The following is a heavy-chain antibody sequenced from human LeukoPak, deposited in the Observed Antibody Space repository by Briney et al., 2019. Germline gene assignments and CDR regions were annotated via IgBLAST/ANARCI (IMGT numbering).Heavy chain of an antibody. CDR2: ISWNSGSI. Sequence: GGSLRLSCAASGFTFDDYAMHWVRQAPGKGLEWVSGISWNSGSIGYADSVKGRFTISRDNAKNSLYVQMNSLRAEDTAFYYCGKDEGYFQHWGQGTLVTVSS. J-gene: IGHJ1*01. CDR3: GKDEGYFQH. CDR1: GFTFDDYA. V-gene: IGHV3-9*01.